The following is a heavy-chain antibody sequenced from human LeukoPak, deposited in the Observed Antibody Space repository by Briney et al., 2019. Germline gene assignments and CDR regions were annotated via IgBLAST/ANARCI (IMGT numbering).Heavy chain of an antibody. V-gene: IGHV2-70*11. CDR3: ARIRWSGTSYFFDY. Sequence: ESGPTLVNPTQTLTLTCTFSGFSLTTSGMCVSWIRQPPGKALEWLARIDWDDDKYYSTSLKARLTISKDTSKNQVVLRMTNMDPVDTATYYCARIRWSGTSYFFDYWGQGTLVTVSP. D-gene: IGHD3-3*01. J-gene: IGHJ4*02. CDR2: IDWDDDK. CDR1: GFSLTTSGMC.